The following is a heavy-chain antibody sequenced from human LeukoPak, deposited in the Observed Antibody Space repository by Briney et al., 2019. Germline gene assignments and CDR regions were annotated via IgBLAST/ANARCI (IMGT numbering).Heavy chain of an antibody. CDR2: IYTTGSA. Sequence: PSQTLSLTCSVSGGSVSNTDYYWSWIRQPAGKGLEWIGRIYTTGSANYNPSLRSRVTISIDTSKNQFSLKLSSVTATDTAVYYCARDPGHYDSSGYYSSWFDPWGQGTLVTVSS. J-gene: IGHJ5*02. V-gene: IGHV4-61*02. CDR3: ARDPGHYDSSGYYSSWFDP. CDR1: GGSVSNTDYY. D-gene: IGHD3-22*01.